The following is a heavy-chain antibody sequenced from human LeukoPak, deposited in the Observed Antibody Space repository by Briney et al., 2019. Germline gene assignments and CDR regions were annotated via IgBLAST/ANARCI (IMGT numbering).Heavy chain of an antibody. D-gene: IGHD6-19*01. CDR1: GYTFTSYY. CDR3: AREWLGYYYYYGMDV. J-gene: IGHJ6*02. CDR2: INPSGGST. Sequence: VSVKVSCKASGYTFTSYYMHWVRQAPGQGLEWMGIINPSGGSTSYAQKFQGRVTMTRDTSTSTVYMELSSLRSEDTAVYYCAREWLGYYYYYGMDVWGQGTTVTVSS. V-gene: IGHV1-46*01.